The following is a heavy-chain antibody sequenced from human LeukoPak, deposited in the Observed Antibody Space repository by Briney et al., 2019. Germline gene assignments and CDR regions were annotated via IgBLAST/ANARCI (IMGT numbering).Heavy chain of an antibody. Sequence: SETLSLTCAVYGGSFSGYYWSWLRQPPGKGVEWIGEINHSGSTNYNPSLKSRVTISVDTSKNQFSLKLSSVTAADTAVYYCARTHYYDSSRLLYWGQGTLVTVSS. CDR3: ARTHYYDSSRLLY. J-gene: IGHJ4*02. CDR2: INHSGST. V-gene: IGHV4-34*01. D-gene: IGHD3-22*01. CDR1: GGSFSGYY.